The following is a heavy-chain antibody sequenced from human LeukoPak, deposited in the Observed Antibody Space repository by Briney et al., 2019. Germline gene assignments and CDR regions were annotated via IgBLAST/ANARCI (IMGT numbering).Heavy chain of an antibody. J-gene: IGHJ4*02. CDR2: ISWDGGST. Sequence: GGSLRLSCAASGFTFDDYAMHWVRQAPGKGLEWVSLISWDGGSTYYADSVKGRFTISRDNSKNTLYLQMNSLRAEDTAVYYCAKVPTLGVRGVIMGENDYWGQGTLVTVSS. CDR1: GFTFDDYA. D-gene: IGHD3-10*01. CDR3: AKVPTLGVRGVIMGENDY. V-gene: IGHV3-43D*03.